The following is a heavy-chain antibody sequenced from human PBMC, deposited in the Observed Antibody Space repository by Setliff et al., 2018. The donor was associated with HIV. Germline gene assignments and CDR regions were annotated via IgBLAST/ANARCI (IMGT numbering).Heavy chain of an antibody. CDR1: GDSIDRTGYY. D-gene: IGHD3-10*01. V-gene: IGHV4-39*01. CDR2: IYYNGNT. CDR3: ARHGDSSGWFGAVYYGIDA. J-gene: IGHJ6*02. Sequence: PSETLSLTCTVSGDSIDRTGYYWGWIRQPPGKGLEWIGSIYYNGNTYNKPSLKSRVTISVGTSKNQFSLKLNSVTAADTAVYYCARHGDSSGWFGAVYYGIDAWGQGTTVTVS.